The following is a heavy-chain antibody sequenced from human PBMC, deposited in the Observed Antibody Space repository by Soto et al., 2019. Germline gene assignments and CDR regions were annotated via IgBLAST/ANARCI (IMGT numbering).Heavy chain of an antibody. CDR1: GGSFKSYA. CDR3: ARAVYVWGEVALYGLAV. J-gene: IGHJ6*02. D-gene: IGHD3-16*01. CDR2: MIPVFGTP. V-gene: IGHV1-69*15. Sequence: QVPLVQSGAEVRKPGSSVKVSCKAYGGSFKSYAISWVRQAPGQGLEWMGTMIPVFGTPNYARKFQDRVTITADASTTTADMELRSLRYEDTGVYYCARAVYVWGEVALYGLAVGGQGTTVTV.